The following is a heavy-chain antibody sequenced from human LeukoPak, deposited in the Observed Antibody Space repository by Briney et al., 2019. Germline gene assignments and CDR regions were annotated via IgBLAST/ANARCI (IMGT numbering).Heavy chain of an antibody. V-gene: IGHV4-59*01. J-gene: IGHJ5*02. Sequence: PSETLSLTCTVSGGSINSYYWSWIRQPPGKGLEWIGYIYYSGSTNYNPSLKSRVTISVDTSKNQFSLKLSSVTAADTAVYYCARADVNNWFDAWGQGTLVTVSS. CDR2: IYYSGST. CDR3: ARADVNNWFDA. CDR1: GGSINSYY.